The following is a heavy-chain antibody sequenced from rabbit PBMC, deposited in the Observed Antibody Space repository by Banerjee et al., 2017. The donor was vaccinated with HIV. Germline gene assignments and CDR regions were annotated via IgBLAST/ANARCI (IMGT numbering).Heavy chain of an antibody. CDR3: ARGGVASTGYTYAFDP. CDR2: INTSTANT. Sequence: QEQLEESGGDLVKPEGSLTLTCTASGFSFSNKFVMCWVRQPPGKGLEWIACINTSTANTVYASWAKGRFTISRTSSTTVTLQMTSLTAADTATYFCARGGVASTGYTYAFDPWGPGTLVTVS. J-gene: IGHJ2*01. V-gene: IGHV1S45*01. CDR1: GFSFSNKFV. D-gene: IGHD1-1*01.